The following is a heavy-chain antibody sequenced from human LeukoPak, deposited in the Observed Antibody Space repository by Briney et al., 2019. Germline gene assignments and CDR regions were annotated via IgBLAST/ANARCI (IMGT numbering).Heavy chain of an antibody. CDR3: ANIFGGNSHRSDY. CDR2: IKTKTDGGTT. V-gene: IGHV3-15*01. J-gene: IGHJ4*02. Sequence: GGSLRLSCTASGFTFGGYGMSWFRQAPGQGLEWLGRIKTKTDGGTTDYAAPVKGRFTISRDDSKDTLYLQMNSLKSDDTAVYYCANIFGGNSHRSDYWGQGTLVTVSS. D-gene: IGHD4-23*01. CDR1: GFTFGGYG.